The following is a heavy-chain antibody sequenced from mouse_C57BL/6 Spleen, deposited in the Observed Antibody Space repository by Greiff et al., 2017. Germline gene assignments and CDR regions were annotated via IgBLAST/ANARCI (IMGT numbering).Heavy chain of an antibody. J-gene: IGHJ2*01. CDR2: IYPGDGDT. CDR3: ALALDY. V-gene: IGHV1-82*01. Sequence: QVQLKESGPELVKPGASVKISCKASGYAFSSSWMNWVKQRPGQGLEWIGRIYPGDGDTNYNGKFKGKATLTADKSSSTAYMQLSSLTSEDSAVYFCALALDYWGQGTTLTVSS. CDR1: GYAFSSSW.